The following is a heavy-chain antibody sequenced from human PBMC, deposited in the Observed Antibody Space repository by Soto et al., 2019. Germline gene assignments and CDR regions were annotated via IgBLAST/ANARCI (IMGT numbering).Heavy chain of an antibody. D-gene: IGHD3-10*01. V-gene: IGHV3-33*01. CDR3: ARGSYTVRGVIYSDDFDY. Sequence: PGGSLRLSCAASGFSFSSNAMHWVRQAPGKGLEWVAVIWYDGSNKYYGDSVKGRFTISRDNSRNTLFLQMNSLRAEDTAVYYCARGSYTVRGVIYSDDFDYWGLGTLVTVSS. J-gene: IGHJ4*02. CDR1: GFSFSSNA. CDR2: IWYDGSNK.